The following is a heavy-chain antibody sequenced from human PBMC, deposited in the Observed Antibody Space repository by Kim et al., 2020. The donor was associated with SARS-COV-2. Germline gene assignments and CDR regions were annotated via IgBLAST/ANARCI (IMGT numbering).Heavy chain of an antibody. CDR1: GFTFETYA. CDR3: AKAIYCGADCYSYGLDV. Sequence: GGSLRLSCGASGFTFETYAMTWVRQVAGKGLQWVSSIVGSGGSTFYADSVEVRFTISRDNFNKKMYLEMSSLRADDTATYYCAKAIYCGADCYSYGLDV. V-gene: IGHV3-23*01. D-gene: IGHD2-21*01. J-gene: IGHJ6*01. CDR2: IVGSGGST.